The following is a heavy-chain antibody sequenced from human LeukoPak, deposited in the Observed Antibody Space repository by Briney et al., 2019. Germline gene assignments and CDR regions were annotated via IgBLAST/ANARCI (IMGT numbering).Heavy chain of an antibody. D-gene: IGHD2-21*02. CDR2: IRSKAYGGTT. J-gene: IGHJ1*01. CDR3: TRAYCGGDCYFQH. Sequence: PGRSLRLSCTASGFRIGVYAMSWVRQAPGKGLEWVVFIRSKAYGGTTEYAASVKGRFTISRDDSKSIAYLQMNSPKTEDTAVYYCTRAYCGGDCYFQHWGQGTLVTVSS. V-gene: IGHV3-49*04. CDR1: GFRIGVYA.